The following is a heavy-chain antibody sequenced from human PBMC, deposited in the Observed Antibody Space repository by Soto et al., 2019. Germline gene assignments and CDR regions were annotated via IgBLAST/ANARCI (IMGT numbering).Heavy chain of an antibody. CDR2: IKQGGSEK. CDR1: GFTFSRFW. Sequence: EVKLMESGGGLVQPGGSLRLSCAASGFTFSRFWMSWIRQVPGKGLEWVANIKQGGSEKYYVASVNGRFTISRDDAKNSVYLQMNSLRDEDTAIYYCAKAGAMYGMEWGRGTLVIVSS. CDR3: AKAGAMYGME. V-gene: IGHV3-7*03. D-gene: IGHD2-8*01. J-gene: IGHJ1*01.